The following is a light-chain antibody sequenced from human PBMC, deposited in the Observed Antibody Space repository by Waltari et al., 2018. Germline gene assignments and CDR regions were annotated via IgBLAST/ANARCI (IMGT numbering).Light chain of an antibody. Sequence: EIVLTQSPATLSLSPGERATLSCRASQSLSTYLAWYQQKPGQAPRLLIYDASNRATVIPARFSGSGSGTDFTLTISSLEPEDFAVYYCQQRSDWLTFGGGTKVEIK. J-gene: IGKJ4*01. CDR1: QSLSTY. CDR3: QQRSDWLT. CDR2: DAS. V-gene: IGKV3-11*01.